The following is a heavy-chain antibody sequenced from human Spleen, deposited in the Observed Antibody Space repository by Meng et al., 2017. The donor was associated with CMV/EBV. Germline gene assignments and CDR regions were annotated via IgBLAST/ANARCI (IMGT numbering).Heavy chain of an antibody. CDR3: ARGPHPSRRSSSGSYYYGMDV. V-gene: IGHV4-4*07. CDR1: GGSISSYY. Sequence: SETLSLTCTVSGGSISSYYWSWIRQPAGKGLEWIGRIYTSGSTNYNPSLKSRVTMSVDTSKNQFSLKLSSVSAADTAVYYCARGPHPSRRSSSGSYYYGMDVWGQGTTVTVSS. CDR2: IYTSGST. J-gene: IGHJ6*02. D-gene: IGHD6-6*01.